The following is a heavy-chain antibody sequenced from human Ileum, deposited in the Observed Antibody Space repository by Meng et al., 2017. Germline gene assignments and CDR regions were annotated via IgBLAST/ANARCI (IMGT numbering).Heavy chain of an antibody. CDR2: IHHSGRT. CDR1: GGSFNDYY. V-gene: IGHV4-34*01. J-gene: IGHJ4*02. CDR3: VRGPARETHDFDY. Sequence: QVQLNQWGAGLLKPSETLYLTCAVFGGSFNDYYWSWVRQSPGKGLEWIGQIHHSGRTNYKSSLERRVTISVDTSKSQFSLKLTSVTAADTAMYYCVRGPARETHDFDYWGQGALVTVSS. D-gene: IGHD1-26*01.